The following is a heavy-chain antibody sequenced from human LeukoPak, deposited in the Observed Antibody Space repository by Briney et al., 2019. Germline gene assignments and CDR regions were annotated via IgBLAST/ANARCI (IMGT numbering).Heavy chain of an antibody. CDR3: ARAFKEYQLLSSYYYYSMDV. Sequence: SETLSLTCAVYGGSFSGYYWSWIRQPPGKGLEWIGEINHSGSTNYNPSLKSRVTISVDTSKNQFSLKLSSVTAADTAVYYCARAFKEYQLLSSYYYYSMDVWGQGTTVTVSS. J-gene: IGHJ6*02. D-gene: IGHD2-2*01. CDR1: GGSFSGYY. CDR2: INHSGST. V-gene: IGHV4-34*01.